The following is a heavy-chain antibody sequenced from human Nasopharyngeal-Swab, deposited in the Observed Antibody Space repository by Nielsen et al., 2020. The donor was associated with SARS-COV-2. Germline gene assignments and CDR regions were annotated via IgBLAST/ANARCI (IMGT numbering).Heavy chain of an antibody. J-gene: IGHJ6*02. CDR2: SRNKANSNTT. D-gene: IGHD6-13*01. Sequence: GESLKISCAASGFTFSAHYMDWVRQAPGKGLEWVGRSRNKANSNTTEYAASVKGRFTISRDDSKNSLYLQMSSLRTEDTALYYCARDLSSIWTSGLGVWGQGTTVIVSS. CDR1: GFTFSAHY. CDR3: ARDLSSIWTSGLGV. V-gene: IGHV3-72*01.